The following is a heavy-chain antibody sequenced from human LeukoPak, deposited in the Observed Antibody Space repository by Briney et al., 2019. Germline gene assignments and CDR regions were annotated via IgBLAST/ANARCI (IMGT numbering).Heavy chain of an antibody. CDR3: AREFSGQWLVNYYYYYMDV. V-gene: IGHV4-4*07. J-gene: IGHJ6*03. CDR2: IYTSGST. Sequence: SETLSLTCTVSGGSISSYYWSWIRQPAGKGLEWIGRIYTSGSTNYNPSLKSRVTISVDTSKKQFSLKLSSVTAADTAVYYCAREFSGQWLVNYYYYYMDVWGIGTTVTISS. D-gene: IGHD6-19*01. CDR1: GGSISSYY.